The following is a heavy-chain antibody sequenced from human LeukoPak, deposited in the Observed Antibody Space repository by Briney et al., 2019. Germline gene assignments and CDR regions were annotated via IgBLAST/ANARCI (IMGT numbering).Heavy chain of an antibody. CDR2: IGTAGDT. Sequence: GGSLRLTCVASGFTFSSYDMHWVRQATGKGLEWVSAIGTAGDTYYPGSVKGRFTISRENAKNSLYLQMNSLRAGDTAVYYCARGSRMVRHADYYGMDVWGQGTTVTVSS. J-gene: IGHJ6*02. CDR3: ARGSRMVRHADYYGMDV. D-gene: IGHD6-13*01. V-gene: IGHV3-13*01. CDR1: GFTFSSYD.